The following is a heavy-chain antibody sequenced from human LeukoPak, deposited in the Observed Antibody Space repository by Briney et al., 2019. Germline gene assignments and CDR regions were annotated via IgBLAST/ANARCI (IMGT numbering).Heavy chain of an antibody. CDR1: GFTFSIHA. CDR3: AKDFRIGYSAHFDY. V-gene: IGHV3-23*01. Sequence: PGGSLRLSCAASGFTFSIHAMNWVRQAPGKGLEWVSVITGNSVNTFYADSVKGRFSISRDNSKNTLYLQMDSLRGEDTAVYYCAKDFRIGYSAHFDYWGQGALVTVSS. J-gene: IGHJ4*02. D-gene: IGHD2-21*01. CDR2: ITGNSVNT.